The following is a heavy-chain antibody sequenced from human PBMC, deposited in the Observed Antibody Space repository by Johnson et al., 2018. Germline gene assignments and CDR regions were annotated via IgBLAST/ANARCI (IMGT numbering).Heavy chain of an antibody. Sequence: QLVESGGGLVKPGGSLRLSCAASGFTFSDYYMSWIRQAPGKGLEWISYISPSGSSAYYADSVKGRLTISRDNARNSLYLQMNSLRAEDTAVYYCASHDLRYYYYMDVWGKGTTVTVSS. D-gene: IGHD1-1*01. CDR1: GFTFSDYY. CDR2: ISPSGSSA. CDR3: ASHDLRYYYYMDV. J-gene: IGHJ6*03. V-gene: IGHV3-11*04.